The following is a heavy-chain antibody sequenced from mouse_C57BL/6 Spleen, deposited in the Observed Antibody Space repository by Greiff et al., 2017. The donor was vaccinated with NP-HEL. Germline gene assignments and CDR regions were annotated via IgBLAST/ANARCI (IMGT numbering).Heavy chain of an antibody. CDR1: GFTFSSYA. V-gene: IGHV5-4*01. CDR2: ISDGGSYT. Sequence: EVQLVESGGGLVKPGGSLKLSCSASGFTFSSYAMSWVRQTPEKRLEWVATISDGGSYTYYPDNVKGRFTISRDNAKNNLYLQMSHLKSEDTAMYYCARGGYYSNSFAYWGQGTLVTVSA. CDR3: ARGGYYSNSFAY. J-gene: IGHJ3*01. D-gene: IGHD2-5*01.